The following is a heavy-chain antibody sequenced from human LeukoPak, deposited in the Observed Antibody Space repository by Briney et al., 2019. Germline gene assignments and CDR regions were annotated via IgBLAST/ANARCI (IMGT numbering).Heavy chain of an antibody. CDR1: GFTFDDYA. CDR3: ATLMTTVVTRVFDY. CDR2: IRYDGSNK. V-gene: IGHV3-30*02. D-gene: IGHD4-23*01. Sequence: PGRSLRLSCAASGFTFDDYAMHWVRQAPGKGLEWVAFIRYDGSNKYYADSVKGRFTISRDNSKNTLYLQMNSLRAEDTAVYYCATLMTTVVTRVFDYWGQGTLVTVSS. J-gene: IGHJ4*02.